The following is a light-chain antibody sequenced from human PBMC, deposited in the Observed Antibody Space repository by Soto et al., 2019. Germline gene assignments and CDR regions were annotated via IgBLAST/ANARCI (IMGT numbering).Light chain of an antibody. V-gene: IGLV2-14*01. J-gene: IGLJ1*01. CDR3: SSYTSSSTSRV. CDR1: NSEVGGYNY. Sequence: LTQPAPLSWSPRQSITHSFPGNNSEVGGYNYVSWYQQHPGKAPKLMIYDVSNRPSGVSNRFSGSKSGNTASLTISGLQAEDEADYYCSSYTSSSTSRVFGTGTKVTVL. CDR2: DVS.